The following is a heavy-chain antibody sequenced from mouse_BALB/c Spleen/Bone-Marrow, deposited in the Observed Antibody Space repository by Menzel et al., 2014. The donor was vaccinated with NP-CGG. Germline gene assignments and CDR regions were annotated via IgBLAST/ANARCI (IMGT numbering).Heavy chain of an antibody. V-gene: IGHV1-7*01. J-gene: IGHJ1*01. CDR2: INPSTGYT. Sequence: LQESGAELAKPGASVKMSCKASGYTFTSYWMHWVKQRPGQGLEWIGYINPSTGYTEYNQKFKDKATLTADKSSSTAFMQLSSLTSEDSAVYYCARDWYFEVWGAGTTVTVSS. CDR3: ARDWYFEV. CDR1: GYTFTSYW.